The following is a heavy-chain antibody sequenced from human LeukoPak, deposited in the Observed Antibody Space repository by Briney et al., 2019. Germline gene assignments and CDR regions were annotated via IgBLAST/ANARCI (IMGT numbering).Heavy chain of an antibody. CDR1: GGSTSIDY. J-gene: IGHJ2*01. CDR3: ARLKLGAYFDL. CDR2: VYNSGDT. Sequence: SETLSLTCTVSGGSTSIDYWSWIRQSPGKGLEWVGYVYNSGDTGKNPSLKSRVTILLDTSKNQCSLKLTSVSAADTAVYYCARLKLGAYFDLWGRGTLVTVSS. D-gene: IGHD3-16*01. V-gene: IGHV4-59*08.